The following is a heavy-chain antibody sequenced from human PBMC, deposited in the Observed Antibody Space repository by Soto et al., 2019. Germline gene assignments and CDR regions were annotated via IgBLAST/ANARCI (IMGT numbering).Heavy chain of an antibody. D-gene: IGHD6-13*01. CDR2: ISAYNGNT. Sequence: QVQLVQSGAEVKKPGASVKVSCKSSGYTFTSYGISWVRQAPGQGLEWMGWISAYNGNTNYAQKLQGRVTMTTDTSTSTAYMELRSLRSDDTAVSYRARGDSSSWSSKGDFDYWGQGTLVTVSS. V-gene: IGHV1-18*01. CDR1: GYTFTSYG. CDR3: ARGDSSSWSSKGDFDY. J-gene: IGHJ4*02.